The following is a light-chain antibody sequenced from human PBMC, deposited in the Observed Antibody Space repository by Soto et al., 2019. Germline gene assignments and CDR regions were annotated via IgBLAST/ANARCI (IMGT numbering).Light chain of an antibody. Sequence: QSALTQPASVSGSPGQXITISCTGTSSDVGRYNYVSWYQQHPGKAPKLMIYDVTTRPSGVSNRFSGSKSGNTASLTISGLQAEDEGDYYCNSDTTTTTQVFGTGTKLTVL. CDR2: DVT. J-gene: IGLJ1*01. CDR3: NSDTTTTTQV. V-gene: IGLV2-14*01. CDR1: SSDVGRYNY.